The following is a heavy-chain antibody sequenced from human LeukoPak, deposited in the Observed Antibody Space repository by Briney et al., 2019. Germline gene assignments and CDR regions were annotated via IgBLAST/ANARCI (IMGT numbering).Heavy chain of an antibody. V-gene: IGHV4-34*01. CDR2: INHSGGT. CDR3: ATGYCSGGSCYRSSRWFDP. J-gene: IGHJ5*02. CDR1: GGSFSGYY. D-gene: IGHD2-15*01. Sequence: PSETLSLTCAAYGGSFSGYYWSWIRQPPGKGLEWIGEINHSGGTNYNPSLKSRVTISVDTSKNQFSLKLSSVTAADTAVYYCATGYCSGGSCYRSSRWFDPWGQGTLVTVSS.